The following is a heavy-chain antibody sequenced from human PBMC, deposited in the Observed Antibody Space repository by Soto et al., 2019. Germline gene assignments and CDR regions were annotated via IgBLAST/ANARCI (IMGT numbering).Heavy chain of an antibody. CDR1: GGSITSGGYY. CDR3: ASEYCSGGSCPLYYGMDV. J-gene: IGHJ6*02. Sequence: SETLSLTCTVSGGSITSGGYYWGWIRQPPGKGLEWIGSIYYSGSTYYNPSLKSRVTISVDTSKNQFSLKLSSVTAADTAVYYCASEYCSGGSCPLYYGMDVWGQGTTVTVSS. V-gene: IGHV4-39*01. CDR2: IYYSGST. D-gene: IGHD2-15*01.